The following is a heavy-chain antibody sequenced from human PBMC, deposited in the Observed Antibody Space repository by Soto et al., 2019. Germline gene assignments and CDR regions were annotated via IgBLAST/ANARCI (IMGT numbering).Heavy chain of an antibody. J-gene: IGHJ4*02. Sequence: PGGSLRLSCSASGFSFSDSAMHWVRQAPGKRLEYVSAISTNGRSTYYADSVKGRFTISRDNSKNTVHLQMSSLRAEDTAVYYCLRDIFGVVIFDSWGQGTPVTVPQ. CDR2: ISTNGRST. V-gene: IGHV3-64D*06. D-gene: IGHD3-3*01. CDR1: GFSFSDSA. CDR3: LRDIFGVVIFDS.